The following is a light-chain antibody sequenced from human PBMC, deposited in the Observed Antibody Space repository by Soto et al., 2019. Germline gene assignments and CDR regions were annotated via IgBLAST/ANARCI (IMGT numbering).Light chain of an antibody. J-gene: IGLJ1*01. Sequence: QSVLTQPPSVSAAPGQKVTSSCCGSSANIGGNSVSWYQQLPGTAPKLLIYDDNKRPSGIPDRFSGSKSGTSATLGITGFQTGDEADYYCGSWDSSLSDYVFGTGTKVTVL. CDR1: SANIGGNS. CDR2: DDN. V-gene: IGLV1-51*01. CDR3: GSWDSSLSDYV.